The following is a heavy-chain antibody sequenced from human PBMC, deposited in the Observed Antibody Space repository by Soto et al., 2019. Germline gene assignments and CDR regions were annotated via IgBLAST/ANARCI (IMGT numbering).Heavy chain of an antibody. CDR3: TRDPFFGAFDY. Sequence: GGSLRLSCAASGFSFRNYWMTWVRQAPGKGLEWVATIKADGSDKYYVDSVRGRFTISRDNAENSMYLQMDSLRPEDTAVFYCTRDPFFGAFDYWGQGTTVTVSS. J-gene: IGHJ4*03. CDR2: IKADGSDK. CDR1: GFSFRNYW. V-gene: IGHV3-7*01. D-gene: IGHD3-10*01.